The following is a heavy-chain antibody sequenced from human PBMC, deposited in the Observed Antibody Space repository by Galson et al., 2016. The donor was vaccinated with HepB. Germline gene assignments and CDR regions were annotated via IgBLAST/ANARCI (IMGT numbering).Heavy chain of an antibody. CDR1: GGSISSYY. D-gene: IGHD6-13*01. CDR2: VSYSGST. J-gene: IGHJ4*02. CDR3: ARLIAAAGTDHLDS. V-gene: IGHV4-59*01. Sequence: EPLSLTCTISGGSISSYYWHWIRQSPGKGLEWIGYVSYSGSTNYNPSLKSRVTISVDRSKNQFSLTLSSVTAADTAVYHCARLIAAAGTDHLDSWGQGTLITVSS.